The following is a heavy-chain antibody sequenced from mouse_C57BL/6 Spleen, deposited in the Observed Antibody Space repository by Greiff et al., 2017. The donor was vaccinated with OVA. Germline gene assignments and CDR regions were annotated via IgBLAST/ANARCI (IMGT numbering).Heavy chain of an antibody. V-gene: IGHV1-76*01. CDR2: IYPGSGNT. CDR3: ARDDYDAYAMDY. J-gene: IGHJ4*01. D-gene: IGHD2-4*01. Sequence: VKLMESGAELVRPGASVKLSCKASGYTFTDYYINWVKQRPGQGLEWIARIYPGSGNTYYNEKFKGMATLTAEKSSSTAYMQLSSLTSEDSAVYFCARDDYDAYAMDYWGQGTSVTVSS. CDR1: GYTFTDYY.